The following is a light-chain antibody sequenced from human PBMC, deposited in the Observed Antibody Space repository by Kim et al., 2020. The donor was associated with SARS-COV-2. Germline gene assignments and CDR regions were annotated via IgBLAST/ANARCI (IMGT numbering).Light chain of an antibody. Sequence: STGERVTLSCGASQSVRSNLAWYQQKPGQAPRLLIYEASTRATGIPARFSGSGSGTQFTLTISSLQSEDVALYYCLQYNNWPPLTFGGGTKVDIK. V-gene: IGKV3-15*01. CDR2: EAS. CDR3: LQYNNWPPLT. J-gene: IGKJ4*01. CDR1: QSVRSN.